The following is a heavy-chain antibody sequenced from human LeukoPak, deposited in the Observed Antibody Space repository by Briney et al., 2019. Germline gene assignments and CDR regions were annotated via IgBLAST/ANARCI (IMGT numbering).Heavy chain of an antibody. CDR3: ATSYSFLSRRDY. CDR2: ISSSSSYI. J-gene: IGHJ4*02. Sequence: KPGGSLRLSCAASGFTFSSYSMNWVRQAPGKGLEWVSSISSSSSYIYYADSVKGRFTISRDNSKNTLYLQMNSLRAEDTAVYYCATSYSFLSRRDYWGQGTLVTVSS. V-gene: IGHV3-21*01. D-gene: IGHD5-18*01. CDR1: GFTFSSYS.